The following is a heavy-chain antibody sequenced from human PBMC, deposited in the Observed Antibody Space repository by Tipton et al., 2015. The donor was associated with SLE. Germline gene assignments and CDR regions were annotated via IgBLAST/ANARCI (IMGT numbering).Heavy chain of an antibody. Sequence: LRLSCTVSGGSISSYYWSWIRQPPGKGLEWIGYIYYSGSTNYNPSLKSRVTISVDTSKNQFSLKLSSVTAADTAVYYCARYAAGFDRLDDFWSGYRYYFDYWGQGTLVTVSS. CDR1: GGSISSYY. CDR3: ARYAAGFDRLDDFWSGYRYYFDY. J-gene: IGHJ4*02. CDR2: IYYSGST. D-gene: IGHD3-3*01. V-gene: IGHV4-59*01.